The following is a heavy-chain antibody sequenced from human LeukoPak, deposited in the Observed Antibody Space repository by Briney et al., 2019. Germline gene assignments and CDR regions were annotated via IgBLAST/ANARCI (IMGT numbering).Heavy chain of an antibody. CDR1: GFTFSSYE. V-gene: IGHV3-48*03. CDR3: AELGITMIGGV. J-gene: IGHJ6*04. CDR2: ISSSGSTI. D-gene: IGHD3-10*02. Sequence: PGGSLRLSCAASGFTFSSYEMNWVRQAPGKGLEWVSYISSSGSTIYYADSVKGRFTISRDNAKNSLYLQMDSLRAEDTAVYYCAELGITMIGGVWGKGTTVTISS.